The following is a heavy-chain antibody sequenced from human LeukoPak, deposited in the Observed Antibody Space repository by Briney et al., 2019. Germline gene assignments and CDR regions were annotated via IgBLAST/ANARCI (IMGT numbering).Heavy chain of an antibody. D-gene: IGHD1-26*01. CDR3: ARDYIDGGTFADY. CDR1: GGSISSSSYY. J-gene: IGHJ4*02. Sequence: SETLSLTCTVSGGSISSSSYYWGWIRQPPGKGLEWIGSIYYSGSTYYNPSLKSRVTISVDTSKNQFSLKLSSVTAADTAVYYCARDYIDGGTFADYWGQGTLVTVSS. V-gene: IGHV4-39*07. CDR2: IYYSGST.